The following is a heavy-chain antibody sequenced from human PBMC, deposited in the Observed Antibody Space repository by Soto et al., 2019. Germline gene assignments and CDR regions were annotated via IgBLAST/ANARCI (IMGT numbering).Heavy chain of an antibody. CDR3: SRDIGAVVVGAGPFDY. CDR1: GFALSSYC. Sequence: EVQLVESAGGLVQPGGSLRLSCAASGFALSSYCTSWVTQAPAKGLVWVANIKQDGSEKYYVDSVKGRFTISRDNAQNSLDLQMSSLRAGDTAVYYCSRDIGAVVVGAGPFDYGGQGTLVTVSS. J-gene: IGHJ4*02. V-gene: IGHV3-7*01. D-gene: IGHD1-26*01. CDR2: IKQDGSEK.